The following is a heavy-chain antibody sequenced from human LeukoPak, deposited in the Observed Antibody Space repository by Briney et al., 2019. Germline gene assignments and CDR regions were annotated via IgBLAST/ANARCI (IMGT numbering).Heavy chain of an antibody. V-gene: IGHV3-30*02. CDR2: IRYDGSNK. J-gene: IGHJ6*03. CDR3: AKAACGGSCYPHYYYYMDV. Sequence: PGGSLRLSCAASGFTFSSYGMHWVRQAPGKGLEWVAFIRYDGSNKYYADSVKGRFTISRDNSKNTLYLQMNSLRAEDTAVYYCAKAACGGSCYPHYYYYMDVWGKGTTVTVSS. CDR1: GFTFSSYG. D-gene: IGHD2-15*01.